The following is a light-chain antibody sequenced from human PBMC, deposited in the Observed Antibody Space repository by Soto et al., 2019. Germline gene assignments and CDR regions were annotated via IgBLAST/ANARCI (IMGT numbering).Light chain of an antibody. CDR3: SSYAGSNNFGVV. CDR2: EVS. J-gene: IGLJ2*01. CDR1: SSDVGGYNY. V-gene: IGLV2-8*01. Sequence: QSALTQPPSASGSPGQSVTISCTGTSSDVGGYNYVSWYQQHPGKAPKLMIYEVSKRPSGVPDRFSGSKSGNTASLTVSGLQAEDEADYYCSSYAGSNNFGVVFGGWTKLTVL.